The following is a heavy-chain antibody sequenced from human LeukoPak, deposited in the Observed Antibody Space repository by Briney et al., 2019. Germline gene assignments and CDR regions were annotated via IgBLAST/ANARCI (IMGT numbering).Heavy chain of an antibody. CDR3: AKVVPFSYYYYGMDV. D-gene: IGHD6-13*01. J-gene: IGHJ6*02. Sequence: GGSLRLSCAASGFTFSSYAMSLVRQAPGKGLEWVSAISGSGGSTYYADSVKGRFTISRDNSKNTLYLQMNSLRAEDTAVYYCAKVVPFSYYYYGMDVWGQGTTVTVSS. V-gene: IGHV3-23*01. CDR1: GFTFSSYA. CDR2: ISGSGGST.